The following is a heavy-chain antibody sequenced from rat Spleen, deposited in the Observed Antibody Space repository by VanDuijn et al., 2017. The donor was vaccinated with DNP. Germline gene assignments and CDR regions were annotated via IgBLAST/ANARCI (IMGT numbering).Heavy chain of an antibody. Sequence: EVQLVESGGGLVQPGRSLKLSRAASGFTFSDYYMAWVRQTPTKGLDWVAYINYDGGGTYYRDSVKGRFTISRDNAKRTLYLQMNSLRSEDMATYYCARPMDYYSGGFAYWGQGTLVTVSS. CDR2: INYDGGGT. D-gene: IGHD1-1*01. CDR3: ARPMDYYSGGFAY. CDR1: GFTFSDYY. V-gene: IGHV5-22*01. J-gene: IGHJ3*01.